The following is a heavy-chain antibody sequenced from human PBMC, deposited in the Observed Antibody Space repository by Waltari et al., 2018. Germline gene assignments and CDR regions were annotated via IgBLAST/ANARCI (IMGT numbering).Heavy chain of an antibody. J-gene: IGHJ5*02. CDR1: GYTFTRYW. CDR3: ARDNSYMYEWSGCWFDP. D-gene: IGHD3-3*01. Sequence: QVKLVQSGAEVKKPGASVKVSCKASGYTFTRYWMHWVRQAPGQGLEWMGIIEPSGARAAYAEKFQGRVTMTRDTSTNTDYMELSGLTAEDTAVDYCARDNSYMYEWSGCWFDPWGPGTLVTVSS. CDR2: IEPSGARA. V-gene: IGHV1-46*01.